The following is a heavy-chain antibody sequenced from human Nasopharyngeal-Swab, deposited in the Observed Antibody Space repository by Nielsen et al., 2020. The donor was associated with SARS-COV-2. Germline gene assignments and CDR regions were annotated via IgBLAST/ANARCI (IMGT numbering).Heavy chain of an antibody. CDR2: ITPNSGGT. Sequence: ASVKVSCKASGYTFTDYYIHWVRQAPGQGLEWMGWITPNSGGTNYAQKFQGRVTMTRDTSISTAYMELSRLRSDDTAVYYCARAGNSSGYYPSDYWGQGTLVTVSS. D-gene: IGHD3-22*01. V-gene: IGHV1-2*02. J-gene: IGHJ4*02. CDR1: GYTFTDYY. CDR3: ARAGNSSGYYPSDY.